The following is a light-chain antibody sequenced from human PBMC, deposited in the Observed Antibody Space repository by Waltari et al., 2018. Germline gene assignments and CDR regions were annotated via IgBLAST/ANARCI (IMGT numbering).Light chain of an antibody. Sequence: QSALTQPVSVSGSPGQSITISCTGTSSDVGGYNYVSWFQQHPGRAPKLMIYDVSKRPSGVSNRFSGSKSGNAASLTISGLQAEDEADYYCSSYTSISTLVFGVGTKVTVL. V-gene: IGLV2-14*01. J-gene: IGLJ3*02. CDR3: SSYTSISTLV. CDR2: DVS. CDR1: SSDVGGYNY.